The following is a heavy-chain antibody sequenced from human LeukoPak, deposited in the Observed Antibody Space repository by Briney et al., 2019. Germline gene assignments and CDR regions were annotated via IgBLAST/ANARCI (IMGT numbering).Heavy chain of an antibody. J-gene: IGHJ4*02. V-gene: IGHV3-20*04. CDR3: ARVWNSPLVDDY. CDR2: INWNGGST. Sequence: GGSLRLSCAASGFTFSDYYMSWIRQAPGKGLEWVSGINWNGGSTGYADSVKGRFTISRDNAKNSLYLQMNSLRAEDTAVYYCARVWNSPLVDDYWGQGTLVTVSS. D-gene: IGHD1-7*01. CDR1: GFTFSDYY.